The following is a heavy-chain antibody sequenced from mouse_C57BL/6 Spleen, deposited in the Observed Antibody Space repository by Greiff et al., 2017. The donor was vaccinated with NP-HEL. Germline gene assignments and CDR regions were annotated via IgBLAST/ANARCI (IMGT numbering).Heavy chain of an antibody. CDR2: IYPGDGDT. Sequence: LVESGPELVKPGASVKISCKASGYAFSSSWMNWVKQRPGKGLEWIGRIYPGDGDTNYNGKFKGKATLTADKSSSTAYMQLSSLTSEDSAVYFCARGGGLREGYFDVWGTGTTVTVSS. D-gene: IGHD2-4*01. V-gene: IGHV1-82*01. CDR1: GYAFSSSW. J-gene: IGHJ1*03. CDR3: ARGGGLREGYFDV.